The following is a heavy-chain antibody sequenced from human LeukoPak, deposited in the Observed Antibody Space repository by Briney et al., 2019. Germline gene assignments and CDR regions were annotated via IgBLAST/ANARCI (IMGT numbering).Heavy chain of an antibody. V-gene: IGHV4-59*01. CDR1: GASMRTYY. Sequence: PSEALSLTRTVSGASMRTYYWSWIRQPPGKGLDYTGYISYSGSANYIPSLKSRVTISVDTSKNQFSLKLTSVTAADTAVYYCAGDYGDYEGASDIWGQGTMVTLSS. CDR2: ISYSGSA. D-gene: IGHD4-17*01. CDR3: AGDYGDYEGASDI. J-gene: IGHJ3*02.